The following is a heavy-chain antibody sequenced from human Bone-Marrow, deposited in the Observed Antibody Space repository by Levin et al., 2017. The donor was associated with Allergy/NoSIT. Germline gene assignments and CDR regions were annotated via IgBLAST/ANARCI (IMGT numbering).Heavy chain of an antibody. CDR3: AIPGADQANYRGALDI. Sequence: GGSLRLSCAASGFPFSSYAMNWVRQAPGKGLEWVSGISTSAGSTYYADSVKGRFTISRDTSKNTIYLQMNSLRADDMAVYYCAIPGADQANYRGALDIWGQGTMVTVSS. CDR2: ISTSAGST. CDR1: GFPFSSYA. D-gene: IGHD4/OR15-4a*01. V-gene: IGHV3-23*01. J-gene: IGHJ3*02.